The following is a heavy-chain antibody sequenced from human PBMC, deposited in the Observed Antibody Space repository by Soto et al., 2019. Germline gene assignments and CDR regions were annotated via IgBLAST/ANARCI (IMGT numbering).Heavy chain of an antibody. Sequence: QVQLVQSGAEVKKPGSSVKVSCKASGGTCSSYAISWVRQAPGQGLEWMGGIIPICGTANSAQKFQGRVTITADESTSTAYMELSSLRSEDTAVYYCARHPGGRGYYYGMDVLGPVTTVTVSS. D-gene: IGHD2-15*01. CDR3: ARHPGGRGYYYGMDV. V-gene: IGHV1-69*12. CDR2: IIPICGTA. CDR1: GGTCSSYA. J-gene: IGHJ6*02.